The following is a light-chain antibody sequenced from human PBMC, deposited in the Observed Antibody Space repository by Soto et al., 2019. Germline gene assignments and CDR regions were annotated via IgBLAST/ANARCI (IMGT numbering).Light chain of an antibody. CDR3: QQSYRTPRT. V-gene: IGKV1-39*01. CDR2: AAS. J-gene: IGKJ1*01. Sequence: DIQMTQSPSSLSASVGDRVTITCRASQSISSYLNWYQQKPGKAPKLLIYAASSFQSGVPSRFSGSGSGTDFTLTISSLQPEDFPTYYCQQSYRTPRTFGQGTKLEIK. CDR1: QSISSY.